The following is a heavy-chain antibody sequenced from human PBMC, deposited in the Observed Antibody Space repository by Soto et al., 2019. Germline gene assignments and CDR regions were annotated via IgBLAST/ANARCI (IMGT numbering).Heavy chain of an antibody. CDR3: ASTAHSSGWYSGGFDY. J-gene: IGHJ4*02. D-gene: IGHD6-19*01. V-gene: IGHV4-59*01. CDR1: GGSISSYY. Sequence: SETLSLTCTVSGGSISSYYWSWIRQPPGKGLERIGYIYYSGSTNYNPSLKSRVTISVDTSKNQFSLKLSSVTAADTAVYYCASTAHSSGWYSGGFDYWGQGTLVTVSS. CDR2: IYYSGST.